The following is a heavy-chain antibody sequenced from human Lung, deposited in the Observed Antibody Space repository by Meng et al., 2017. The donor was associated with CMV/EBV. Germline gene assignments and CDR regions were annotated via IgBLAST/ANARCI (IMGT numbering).Heavy chain of an antibody. Sequence: SVXVSXKASGGTFSRYAVHWVRQAPGQGLEWMGRIIPILGTANYAQSFQDRVTITTDESTSTAYMELSSLRSEDTAVYYCAREPDYSSGSDVFDIWVQGTXVTVSS. D-gene: IGHD6-19*01. V-gene: IGHV1-69*05. CDR2: IIPILGTA. CDR1: GGTFSRYA. CDR3: AREPDYSSGSDVFDI. J-gene: IGHJ3*02.